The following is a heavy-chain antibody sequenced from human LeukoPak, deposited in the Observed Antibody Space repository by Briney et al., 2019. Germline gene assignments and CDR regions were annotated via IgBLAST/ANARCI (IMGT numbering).Heavy chain of an antibody. J-gene: IGHJ4*02. CDR1: GDSVYSGSSA. CDR2: TYYRSKWNH. CDR3: ARNLRPDFDY. Sequence: SQTLSLTCAISGDSVYSGSSAWSWFRQSPSRGLEWLGRTYYRSKWNHDYAESVKSRITINPDTSKNEFSLQLNSVTPEDTAVYYCARNLRPDFDYWGQGTLVTVSS. V-gene: IGHV6-1*01.